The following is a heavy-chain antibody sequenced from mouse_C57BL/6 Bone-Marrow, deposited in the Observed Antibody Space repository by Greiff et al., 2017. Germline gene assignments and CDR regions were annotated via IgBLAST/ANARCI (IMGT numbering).Heavy chain of an antibody. CDR1: GFTFSDYG. CDR2: ISSGSSTI. J-gene: IGHJ3*01. Sequence: EVMLVDSGGGLVKPGGSLKLSCAASGFTFSDYGMHWVRQAPEKGLEWVAYISSGSSTIYYADTVKGRFTISRDNAKNTLFLQMTSLRSEDTAMYYCARHDYDGAYWGQGTLVTVSA. CDR3: ARHDYDGAY. V-gene: IGHV5-17*01. D-gene: IGHD2-4*01.